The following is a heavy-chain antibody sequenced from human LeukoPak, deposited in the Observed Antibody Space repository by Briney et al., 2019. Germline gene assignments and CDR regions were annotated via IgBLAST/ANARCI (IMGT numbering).Heavy chain of an antibody. V-gene: IGHV3-33*01. J-gene: IGHJ4*02. CDR3: ARDGEGYCKDY. CDR2: IWYDGSNK. D-gene: IGHD2-15*01. CDR1: GFTFSSYG. Sequence: GGSLRLSCAASGFTFSSYGMHWVRQAPGKGLEWVAVIWYDGSNKYYADSVKGRFTISRDNSKNTLYLQMNSLRAEDTAVYYCARDGEGYCKDYWGQGTLVTVSS.